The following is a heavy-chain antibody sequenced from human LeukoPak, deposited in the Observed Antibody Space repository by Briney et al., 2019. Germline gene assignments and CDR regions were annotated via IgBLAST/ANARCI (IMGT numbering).Heavy chain of an antibody. J-gene: IGHJ3*02. Sequence: TPLCTPTVSGASITSGGYYWSCIRQHPGKGLEWIGYIYYSGSTYYNPSLKSRVTISVDTSKNQFSLKLSSVTAADTAVHYCARGGNAFDIWGGPRMVAVSS. CDR2: IYYSGST. V-gene: IGHV4-31*03. CDR3: ARGGNAFDI. D-gene: IGHD4-23*01. CDR1: GASITSGGYY.